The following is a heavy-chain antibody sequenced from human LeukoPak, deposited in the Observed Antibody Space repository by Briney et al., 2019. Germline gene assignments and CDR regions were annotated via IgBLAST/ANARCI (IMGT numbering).Heavy chain of an antibody. CDR2: INHSGST. V-gene: IGHV4-34*01. CDR1: GGSFSGYY. Sequence: SETLSLTCAVYGGSFSGYYWSWIRQPPGKGLEWIGEINHSGSTNYNPSLKSRVTISVDTSKNQFSLKLSSVTAADTAVYYCARSRRKGPVSLSFDYWGQGTLATVSS. J-gene: IGHJ4*02. D-gene: IGHD3-16*01. CDR3: ARSRRKGPVSLSFDY.